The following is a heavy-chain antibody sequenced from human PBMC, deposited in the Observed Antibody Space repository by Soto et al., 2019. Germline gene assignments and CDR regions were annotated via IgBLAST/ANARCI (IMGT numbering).Heavy chain of an antibody. V-gene: IGHV1-69*01. J-gene: IGHJ4*02. CDR1: GGTFSRHA. Sequence: QVQLVQSGAEVRKPGCSVKVSCKASGGTFSRHAISWVRQAPGQGLEWMGGIIPIFGTANHAQKFQGRVTIIADESTSTVYMKLSSLRSEDTAMYYCTRGWGYDSNDYYYAYWGQGSLVIVSS. CDR2: IIPIFGTA. D-gene: IGHD3-22*01. CDR3: TRGWGYDSNDYYYAY.